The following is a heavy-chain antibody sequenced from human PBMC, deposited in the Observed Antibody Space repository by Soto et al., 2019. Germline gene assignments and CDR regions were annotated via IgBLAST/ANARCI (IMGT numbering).Heavy chain of an antibody. CDR1: GFTFITYS. Sequence: GGSLRLSCAASGFTFITYSMNWVSQAPGKGLKWVSYISSSSSTIHYADSVNGRFTISRDNAKNTLYLQMNSLRAEDTAVYYCAKDLANWGQGTLVTVSS. CDR2: ISSSSSTI. J-gene: IGHJ4*02. CDR3: AKDLAN. V-gene: IGHV3-48*01.